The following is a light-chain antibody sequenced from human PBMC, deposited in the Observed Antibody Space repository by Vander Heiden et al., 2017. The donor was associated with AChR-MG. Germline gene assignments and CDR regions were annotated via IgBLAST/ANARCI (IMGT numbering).Light chain of an antibody. Sequence: DIQLTQSPSSLSASVRDRVTITCRASQGFCSWVAWYQQKPGQAPKLLIYEASTLESGVPSRFSGSGSGTEFTLTISSLQPDDFATYYCQQYNSYPYTFGQGTKLEIK. J-gene: IGKJ2*01. CDR2: EAS. V-gene: IGKV1-5*03. CDR3: QQYNSYPYT. CDR1: QGFCSW.